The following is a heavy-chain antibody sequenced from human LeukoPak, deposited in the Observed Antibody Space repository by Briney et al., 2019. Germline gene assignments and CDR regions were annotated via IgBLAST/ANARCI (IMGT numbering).Heavy chain of an antibody. CDR2: IYPGDSDT. Sequence: MRGESLKISWKGSSYSITSYLIGSVRPMPEQALAWMGIIYPGDSDTRYSPSFQGQVTISADKSISTAYLQWSSLKASDTAMYYCARRGLTARQFAFDIWGQGTMVTVSS. V-gene: IGHV5-51*01. D-gene: IGHD6-6*01. CDR1: SYSITSYL. J-gene: IGHJ3*02. CDR3: ARRGLTARQFAFDI.